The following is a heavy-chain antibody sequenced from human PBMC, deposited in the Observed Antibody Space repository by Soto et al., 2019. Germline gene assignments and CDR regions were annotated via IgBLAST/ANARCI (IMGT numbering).Heavy chain of an antibody. V-gene: IGHV4-30-2*01. CDR3: ARGLAFDI. Sequence: PSETLSLTCAVSGGSISGGVYSWSWIRQPPGKGLEWIGYIYHSGSTYYNPSLKSRVTISVDRSKNQFSLKLSSVTAADTAVYYCARGLAFDIWGQGTMVTV. CDR1: GGSISGGVYS. J-gene: IGHJ3*02. CDR2: IYHSGST.